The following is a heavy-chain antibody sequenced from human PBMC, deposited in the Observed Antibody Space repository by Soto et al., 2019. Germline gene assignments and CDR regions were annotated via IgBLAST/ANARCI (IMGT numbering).Heavy chain of an antibody. Sequence: PGGSLRLSCAASGFTFCSYSMNWVRQAPGKGLEWVSSISSSSSYIYYADSVKGRFTISRDNAKNSLYLQMNSLRAEDTAVYYCARVSLGYCSGGSCYSGGFDYWGQGTLVTVSS. V-gene: IGHV3-21*01. J-gene: IGHJ4*02. CDR1: GFTFCSYS. D-gene: IGHD2-15*01. CDR2: ISSSSSYI. CDR3: ARVSLGYCSGGSCYSGGFDY.